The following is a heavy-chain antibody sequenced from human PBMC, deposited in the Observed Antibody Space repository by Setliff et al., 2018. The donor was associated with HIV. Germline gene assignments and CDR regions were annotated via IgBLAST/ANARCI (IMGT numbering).Heavy chain of an antibody. Sequence: GGSLRLSCAASGFTFSNYAMSWVRQAPGEGLEWVSAILSTGERTFYADSVKGRFTISRDNSKNTVYLQMNSLRAEDTAEYYCAKELAARGLGYFDSWGRGILVTVSS. D-gene: IGHD6-6*01. CDR1: GFTFSNYA. V-gene: IGHV3-23*01. CDR3: AKELAARGLGYFDS. J-gene: IGHJ4*02. CDR2: ILSTGERT.